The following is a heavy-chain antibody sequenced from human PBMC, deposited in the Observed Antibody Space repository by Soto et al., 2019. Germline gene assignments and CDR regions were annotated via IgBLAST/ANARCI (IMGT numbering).Heavy chain of an antibody. CDR1: GGTFSSYA. J-gene: IGHJ6*02. CDR3: ARDRLKTVAGLQGYYYYGMDV. V-gene: IGHV1-69*13. CDR2: IIPIFGTA. Sequence: ASVKVSCKASGGTFSSYAISWVRQAPGQGLEWMGGIIPIFGTANYAQKFQGRVTITADESTSTAYMELSSLRSEDTAVYYCARDRLKTVAGLQGYYYYGMDVWGQGTTVTVSS. D-gene: IGHD6-19*01.